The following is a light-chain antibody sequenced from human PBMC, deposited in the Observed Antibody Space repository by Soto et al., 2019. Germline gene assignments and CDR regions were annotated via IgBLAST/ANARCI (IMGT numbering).Light chain of an antibody. Sequence: QSVLTPPPSASGTPGQRVTISCSGSNSNIGGNTVNWYRQLPGTAPKLLIYSDDQRPSGVPDRFSGSKSGTSGSLAISGLQSEDEADYYCAAWDDSLNGVVFGGGTKLTVL. CDR2: SDD. J-gene: IGLJ2*01. CDR3: AAWDDSLNGVV. CDR1: NSNIGGNT. V-gene: IGLV1-44*01.